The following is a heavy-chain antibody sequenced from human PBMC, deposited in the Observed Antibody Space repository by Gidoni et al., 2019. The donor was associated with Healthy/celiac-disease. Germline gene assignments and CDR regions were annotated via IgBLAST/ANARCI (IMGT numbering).Heavy chain of an antibody. Sequence: EVKLVESGGGLVQPGGSLSLPCAASGFTFSRYSMNWVRQAPGKGLEWVSYISSSSSTICYADSVKGRFTISRDNAKNSLYLQMNSLRDEDTAVYYCARDPEYPNTVAAGGDYWGQGTLVTVSS. CDR1: GFTFSRYS. D-gene: IGHD6-13*01. CDR3: ARDPEYPNTVAAGGDY. J-gene: IGHJ4*02. V-gene: IGHV3-48*02. CDR2: ISSSSSTI.